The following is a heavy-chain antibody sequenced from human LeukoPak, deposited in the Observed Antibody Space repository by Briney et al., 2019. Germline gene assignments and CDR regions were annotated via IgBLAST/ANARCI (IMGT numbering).Heavy chain of an antibody. D-gene: IGHD3-22*01. J-gene: IGHJ4*02. Sequence: GGSLRLSCDASGFSFDSYGMHWVRQAPGKGLEWVAVMSYDENEKYYADSVKGRFTISRDNSKNTLYLQMNSLRAEDTAVYYCAKDREIVVVIWPFDYWGQGTLVTVSS. CDR3: AKDREIVVVIWPFDY. CDR1: GFSFDSYG. CDR2: MSYDENEK. V-gene: IGHV3-30*18.